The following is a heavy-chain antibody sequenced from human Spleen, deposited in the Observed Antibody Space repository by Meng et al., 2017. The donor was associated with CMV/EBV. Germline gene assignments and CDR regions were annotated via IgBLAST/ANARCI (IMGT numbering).Heavy chain of an antibody. J-gene: IGHJ4*02. Sequence: SCKASGATFSTYAVGWLRQAPGQGLQCMGGIIPIFGTADYAQNFQGRVTITTDESTTTAYMELSSLTSADTAVYYCAIFAGDYYFDIWGQGTLVTVSS. V-gene: IGHV1-69*05. D-gene: IGHD3-16*01. CDR3: AIFAGDYYFDI. CDR1: GATFSTYA. CDR2: IIPIFGTA.